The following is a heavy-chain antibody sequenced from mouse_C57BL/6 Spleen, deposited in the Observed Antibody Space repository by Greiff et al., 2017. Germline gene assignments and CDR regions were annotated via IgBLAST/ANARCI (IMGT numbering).Heavy chain of an antibody. J-gene: IGHJ1*03. CDR3: ARSSITTVVAGGGYFDV. V-gene: IGHV1-39*01. CDR1: GYSFTDYN. Sequence: EVQLQQSGPELVKPGASVKISCKASGYSFTDYNMNWVKQSNGKSLEWIGVINPNYGTTSYNQKFKGKATLTVDQSSSTAYMQLNSLTSEDSAVYYWARSSITTVVAGGGYFDVWGTGTTVTVSS. CDR2: INPNYGTT. D-gene: IGHD1-1*01.